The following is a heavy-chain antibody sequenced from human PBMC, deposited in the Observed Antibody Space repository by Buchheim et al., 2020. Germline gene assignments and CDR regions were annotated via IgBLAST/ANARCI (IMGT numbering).Heavy chain of an antibody. D-gene: IGHD1-26*01. V-gene: IGHV4-59*01. CDR2: IYYSGST. J-gene: IGHJ4*02. CDR1: GGSISSYY. Sequence: QVQLQESGPGLVKPSETLSLTCGVSGGSISSYYWYWIRQPPGKGLEWIGYIYYSGSTNYNPSLKSRVTISVDTSKNQFSLKLSSVTAADTAVYYCARSVGGATNYWGQGTL. CDR3: ARSVGGATNY.